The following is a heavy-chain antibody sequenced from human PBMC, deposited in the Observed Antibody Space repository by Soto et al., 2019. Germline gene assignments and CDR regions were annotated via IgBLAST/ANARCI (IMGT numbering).Heavy chain of an antibody. CDR1: GYTFTSYY. CDR3: AAELPGTIAAARYEYFQH. Sequence: GASVKVSCKASGYTFTSYYMHWVRQAPGQGLEWMGIINPSSGSTSYAQKFQDRVTITRDTSTSTVYMELSSLRSEDTAVYYCAAELPGTIAAARYEYFQHWGQGTLVTVSS. D-gene: IGHD6-13*01. CDR2: INPSSGST. V-gene: IGHV1-46*01. J-gene: IGHJ1*01.